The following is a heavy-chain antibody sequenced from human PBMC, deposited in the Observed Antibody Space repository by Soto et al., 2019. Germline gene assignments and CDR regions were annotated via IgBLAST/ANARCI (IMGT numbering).Heavy chain of an antibody. Sequence: GGSLRLSCAASGFTFRTSGIHWVRQAPGKGLEWVAAISHDGSDEYYADSVKGRFTISRDNSKSTLYLQMNSLRAEDTALYYCAKGRSYYYYYGVDVWGQGTTVTVSS. CDR2: ISHDGSDE. CDR3: AKGRSYYYYYGVDV. V-gene: IGHV3-30*18. CDR1: GFTFRTSG. J-gene: IGHJ6*02.